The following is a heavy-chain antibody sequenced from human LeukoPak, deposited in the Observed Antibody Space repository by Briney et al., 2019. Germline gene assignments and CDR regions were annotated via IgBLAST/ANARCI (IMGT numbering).Heavy chain of an antibody. CDR3: ARGRSTFDY. J-gene: IGHJ4*02. CDR2: INWNGGSI. Sequence: GSLRLPCAVSGFTFDDYGMSWVRPAPGKGLEWVSGINWNGGSIGYADSVKGRFTISRDNVKNSLYLQMNSLRAEDTALYYCARGRSTFDYWGQGTLVTVSS. D-gene: IGHD2-2*01. CDR1: GFTFDDYG. V-gene: IGHV3-20*04.